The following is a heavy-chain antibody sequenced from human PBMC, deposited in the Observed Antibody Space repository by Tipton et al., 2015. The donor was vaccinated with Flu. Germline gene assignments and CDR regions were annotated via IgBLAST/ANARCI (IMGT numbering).Heavy chain of an antibody. D-gene: IGHD1-1*01. CDR2: IYGSGSA. J-gene: IGHJ6*02. V-gene: IGHV4-4*07. CDR3: ARDDVTKSRNGMDV. Sequence: TLSLTCSVSGVSITDYYWTWIRQPAGEGLEWIGRIYGSGSANYNPSLKSRVTMSVDTSKNQLSLKLRSVTAADTAVYFCARDDVTKSRNGMDVWGQGTTVIVSS. CDR1: GVSITDYY.